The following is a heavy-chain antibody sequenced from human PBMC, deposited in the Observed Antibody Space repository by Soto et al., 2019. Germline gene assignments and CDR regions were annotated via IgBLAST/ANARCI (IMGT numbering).Heavy chain of an antibody. V-gene: IGHV4-59*08. Sequence: SETLSLTCTVSGGSISTYYWSWIRQPPGKELEWIGYIYYTGNTNYNPSLKSRVTISVDTSKSQFSLKLSSVTAANTAVYHCARLGAYYQSLAPWGPGTLVTVSS. D-gene: IGHD2-21*01. J-gene: IGHJ5*02. CDR2: IYYTGNT. CDR3: ARLGAYYQSLAP. CDR1: GGSISTYY.